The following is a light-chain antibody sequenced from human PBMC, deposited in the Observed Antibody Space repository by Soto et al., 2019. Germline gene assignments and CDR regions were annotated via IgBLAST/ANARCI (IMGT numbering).Light chain of an antibody. CDR1: STDVGAYNL. CDR2: AVS. J-gene: IGLJ2*01. CDR3: SSYVGNNNLV. V-gene: IGLV2-8*01. Sequence: QSALTQPPSASGSPGQSVTISCTGTSTDVGAYNLVSWYQQHPGKAPKLMIYAVSKRPSGVPDRFSGSKSGNTASLTVSVLQADDEAYYYCSSYVGNNNLVFGGGTKLTVL.